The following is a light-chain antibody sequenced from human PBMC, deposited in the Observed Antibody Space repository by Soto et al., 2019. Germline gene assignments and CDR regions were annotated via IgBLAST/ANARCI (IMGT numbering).Light chain of an antibody. CDR3: QQYNNWPTWT. CDR2: DAS. V-gene: IGKV3-15*01. CDR1: QRVSRN. J-gene: IGKJ1*01. Sequence: EIVMTQSPATLSVSPGERATLSCRASQRVSRNLAWYQQKPGQAPRLLIYDASTRATGIPDRFSGSGSETEFTPTISSLQSEDYAIYYGQQYNNWPTWTFGQGTKGDIK.